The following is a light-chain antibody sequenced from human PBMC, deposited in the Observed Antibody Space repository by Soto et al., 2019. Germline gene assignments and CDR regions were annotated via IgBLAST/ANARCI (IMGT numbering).Light chain of an antibody. CDR2: DAS. CDR3: QQYNSYVSPWT. CDR1: QSISSW. Sequence: DIQMTQSPSTLSASVGDRVTITCRASQSISSWLAWYQQKPGKAPKLLIYDASSLESGVPSRSSGSGSGTEFTLTISSLQPDDFATYYCQQYNSYVSPWTFGQGTKVDIK. J-gene: IGKJ1*01. V-gene: IGKV1-5*01.